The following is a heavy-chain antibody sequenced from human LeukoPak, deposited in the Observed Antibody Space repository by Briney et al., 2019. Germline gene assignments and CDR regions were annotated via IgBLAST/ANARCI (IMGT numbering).Heavy chain of an antibody. J-gene: IGHJ3*01. D-gene: IGHD3-10*01. Sequence: PSGTLSLTCAVSGGSISSNNWWRWGRQPPGRGLEWIGEIYHSGSTDYNPSLESRVTISVDKSKTQFSLKLSSVTAADTAVYYCARGFYGSGSYSSPGFHAFDVWGQGTMVTVSS. CDR2: IYHSGST. CDR3: ARGFYGSGSYSSPGFHAFDV. V-gene: IGHV4-4*02. CDR1: GGSISSNNW.